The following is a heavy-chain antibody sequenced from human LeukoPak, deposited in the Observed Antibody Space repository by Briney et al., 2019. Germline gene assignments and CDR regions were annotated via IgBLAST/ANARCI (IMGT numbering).Heavy chain of an antibody. CDR2: IYYSGST. Sequence: SETLSLTCTVSGGSITSHYWSWIRQPPGKGLEWIGYIYYSGSTNYNPSLKSRVTISVDTSKNQFSLKLSSVTAADTAVYYCARECLNGLDNWFDPWGQGTLVTVSS. CDR3: ARECLNGLDNWFDP. J-gene: IGHJ5*02. D-gene: IGHD3-22*01. V-gene: IGHV4-59*11. CDR1: GGSITSHY.